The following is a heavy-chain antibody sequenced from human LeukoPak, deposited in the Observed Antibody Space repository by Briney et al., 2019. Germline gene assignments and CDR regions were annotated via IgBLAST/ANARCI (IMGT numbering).Heavy chain of an antibody. Sequence: SGGSLRLSCEASGFTFSDYYMSWIRQAPGKGLEWVSYISSSSSGYTNYADSVTGRFTISRDNAKNSLYLQMNSLRAEDTAVYYCARGHYQMDVWGRGTTVTVSS. V-gene: IGHV3-11*05. CDR2: ISSSSSGYT. J-gene: IGHJ6*02. D-gene: IGHD1-26*01. CDR3: ARGHYQMDV. CDR1: GFTFSDYY.